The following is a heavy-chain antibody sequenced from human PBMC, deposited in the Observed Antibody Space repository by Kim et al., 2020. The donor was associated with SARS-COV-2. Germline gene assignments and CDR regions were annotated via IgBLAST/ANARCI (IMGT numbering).Heavy chain of an antibody. D-gene: IGHD1-26*01. V-gene: IGHV3-74*01. J-gene: IGHJ4*02. CDR2: ISSDGSDT. CDR3: ARDSKDAAGDLDY. CDR1: GFTFSTYW. Sequence: GGSLRLSCAASGFTFSTYWMHWVHQAPGKGLVWVSRISSDGSDTDYADSVKGRFTISRDNAKNTLYLQMNSLRAEDTAVYYCARDSKDAAGDLDYWGQGTLVTVSS.